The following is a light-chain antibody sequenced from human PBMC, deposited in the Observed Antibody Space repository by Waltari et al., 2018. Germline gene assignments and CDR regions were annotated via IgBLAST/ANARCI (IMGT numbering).Light chain of an antibody. CDR1: QSVSSN. Sequence: EIVMTQYPVSLSVSPGERATFSCRASQSVSSNLAWYHQKPGQAPRLLIYGASTRATGIPDRFSGSGSGTDFTLTISSLQSEDSGIYYCQQYNSWLLTFGPGTTVDIK. J-gene: IGKJ3*01. CDR3: QQYNSWLLT. V-gene: IGKV3-15*01. CDR2: GAS.